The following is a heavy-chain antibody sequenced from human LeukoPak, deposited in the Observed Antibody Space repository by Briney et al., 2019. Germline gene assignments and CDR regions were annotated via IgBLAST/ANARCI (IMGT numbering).Heavy chain of an antibody. CDR2: ISYDGSNK. D-gene: IGHD5-18*01. CDR1: GFTFSSYG. V-gene: IGHV3-30*18. CDR3: AKDQVPRGYSWGRYFDY. Sequence: GRSLRLSCAASGFTFSSYGMHWVRQAPGKGLEWVAVISYDGSNKYYADSVKGRLTIPRDNSKNTLYLQMNSLRAEDTAVYYCAKDQVPRGYSWGRYFDYWGQGTLVTVSS. J-gene: IGHJ4*02.